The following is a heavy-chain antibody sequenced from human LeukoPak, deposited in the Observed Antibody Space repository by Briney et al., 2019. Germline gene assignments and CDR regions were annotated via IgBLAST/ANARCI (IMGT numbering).Heavy chain of an antibody. D-gene: IGHD6-19*01. CDR3: TRGGQWLPLDY. CDR1: GLSLSNYP. J-gene: IGHJ4*02. Sequence: GGSLRLSCEASGLSLSNYPMHWVRQAPGKGLEWITFIRSKVDGGTTEYAASVKGRFTISRDDSKSIAYLQMNSLKTEDTAVYYCTRGGQWLPLDYWGQGTLVTVSS. V-gene: IGHV3-49*04. CDR2: IRSKVDGGTT.